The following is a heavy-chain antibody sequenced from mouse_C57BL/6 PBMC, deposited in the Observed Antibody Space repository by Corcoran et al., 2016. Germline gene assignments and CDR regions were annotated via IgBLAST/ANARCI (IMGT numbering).Heavy chain of an antibody. J-gene: IGHJ2*01. CDR3: ARERIYYYGSREYYFDY. Sequence: QVQLKQSGAELVRPGASVKLSCKASGYTFTDYYINWVKQRPGQGLEWIARIYPGSGNTYYTEKFKGKATLTAEKSSSTDYMQLSSLTSEDSAVYFCARERIYYYGSREYYFDYWGQGTTLTVSS. D-gene: IGHD1-1*01. CDR2: IYPGSGNT. V-gene: IGHV1-76*01. CDR1: GYTFTDYY.